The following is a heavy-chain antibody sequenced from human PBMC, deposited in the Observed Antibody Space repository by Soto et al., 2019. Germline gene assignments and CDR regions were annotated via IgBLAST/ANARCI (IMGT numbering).Heavy chain of an antibody. Sequence: EVQLLESGGGLVQPGWSLRRSCSASGFTFSSYDMSWVRQAPGKGLEWVSAISGSGGSRYYADSVKGPFTISRDNSKNTLYLKMNGLRAEDTAVYYCAKGFLYCSGGSCLNFHYWGEGRLVIVSS. V-gene: IGHV3-23*01. CDR2: ISGSGGSR. CDR1: GFTFSSYD. D-gene: IGHD2-15*01. CDR3: AKGFLYCSGGSCLNFHY. J-gene: IGHJ4*02.